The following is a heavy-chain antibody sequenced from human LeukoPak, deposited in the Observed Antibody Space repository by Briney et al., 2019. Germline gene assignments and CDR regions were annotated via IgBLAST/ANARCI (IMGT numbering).Heavy chain of an antibody. CDR1: GGSFSGYY. J-gene: IGHJ4*02. Sequence: SETLSLTCAVSGGSFSGYYWSWIRQPPGKGLEWIGEINHSGSTNYNPSLKSRVTISVDTSKNQFSLKLSSVTAADTAVYYCARGWIQLWLRYFGYWGQGTLVTVSS. D-gene: IGHD5-18*01. CDR3: ARGWIQLWLRYFGY. CDR2: INHSGST. V-gene: IGHV4-34*01.